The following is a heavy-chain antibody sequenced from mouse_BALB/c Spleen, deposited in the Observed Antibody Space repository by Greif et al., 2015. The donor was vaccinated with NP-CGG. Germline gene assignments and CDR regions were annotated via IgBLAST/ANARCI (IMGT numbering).Heavy chain of an antibody. V-gene: IGHV3-6*02. CDR1: GYSITSGYY. Sequence: ESGPGLVKPSQSLSLTCSVTGYSITSGYYWNWIRQFPGNKLEWMGYISYDGSNNYNPSLKNRISITRDTSKNQFFLKLNSVTTEDTATYYCASYDGYYVDYWGQGTTLTVAS. CDR3: ASYDGYYVDY. D-gene: IGHD2-3*01. J-gene: IGHJ2*01. CDR2: ISYDGSN.